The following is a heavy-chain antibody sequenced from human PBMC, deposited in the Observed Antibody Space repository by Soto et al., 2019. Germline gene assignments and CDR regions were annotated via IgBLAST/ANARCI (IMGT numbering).Heavy chain of an antibody. Sequence: ASVKVSCKASGYTFTGYYMHWVRQAPGQGLEWMGWINPNSGGTNYAQKFQGRVTMTRDTSISTAYMELSRLRSDDTAVYYCARGGSDIVVVPAAKNYYGMDVWGQGTTVTV. D-gene: IGHD2-2*01. CDR2: INPNSGGT. CDR1: GYTFTGYY. V-gene: IGHV1-2*02. CDR3: ARGGSDIVVVPAAKNYYGMDV. J-gene: IGHJ6*02.